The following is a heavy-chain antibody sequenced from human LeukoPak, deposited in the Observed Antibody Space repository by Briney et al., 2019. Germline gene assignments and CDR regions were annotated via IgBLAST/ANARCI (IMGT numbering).Heavy chain of an antibody. Sequence: GGSLRLSCAASGFTFSSYAMHWVRQAPGKGLEWVAVISYDGSNKYYADSVKGRFTISRDNSKNTLYLQMNSLRAEDTAAYYCARDLSSGSYYRTFDYWGQGTLVTVSS. D-gene: IGHD1-26*01. CDR1: GFTFSSYA. CDR3: ARDLSSGSYYRTFDY. CDR2: ISYDGSNK. J-gene: IGHJ4*02. V-gene: IGHV3-30-3*01.